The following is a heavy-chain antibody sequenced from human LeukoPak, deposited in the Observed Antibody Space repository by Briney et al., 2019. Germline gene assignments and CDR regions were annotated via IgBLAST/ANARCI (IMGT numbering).Heavy chain of an antibody. CDR3: ARSAGNGDFGDVDY. Sequence: GGSLRLSCVASGFVFKMYNMNWVRQAPGKGQEWVSSISSRSSYIHYADSVKGRFTMSRDNAQDFLYLQMNDLRADDTAVYYCARSAGNGDFGDVDYWGHGTLVIVSS. CDR2: ISSRSSYI. D-gene: IGHD4-17*01. J-gene: IGHJ4*01. V-gene: IGHV3-21*06. CDR1: GFVFKMYN.